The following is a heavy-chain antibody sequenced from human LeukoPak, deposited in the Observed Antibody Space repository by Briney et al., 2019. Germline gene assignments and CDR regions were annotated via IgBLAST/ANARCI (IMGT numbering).Heavy chain of an antibody. CDR3: ARARPDFDY. Sequence: ASVKVSFKASGYIFTSYYIHWVRQAPGQGLEWMGIINPSGGGTSYAQKFQGRVTMTRDASTSTVYMELSSLKSEDTAVYYCARARPDFDYWGQGTLVTVSS. CDR1: GYIFTSYY. V-gene: IGHV1-46*01. J-gene: IGHJ4*02. CDR2: INPSGGGT.